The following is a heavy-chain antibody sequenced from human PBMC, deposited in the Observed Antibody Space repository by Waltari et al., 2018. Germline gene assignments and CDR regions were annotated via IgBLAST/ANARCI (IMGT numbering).Heavy chain of an antibody. J-gene: IGHJ4*02. V-gene: IGHV2-5*01. CDR2: IYWNDDK. D-gene: IGHD6-13*01. Sequence: QLTLTVSAPTLVKPTQTLTLTCTFSGFSLSTSGVDVGWIRQPPGKALEWLALIYWNDDKRYSPSLKSRLTRTKDTSKNQVVLTMTNMDPVDTATYYWEHRGSSWYGGVFDYWGQGTLVTVSS. CDR3: EHRGSSWYGGVFDY. CDR1: GFSLSTSGVD.